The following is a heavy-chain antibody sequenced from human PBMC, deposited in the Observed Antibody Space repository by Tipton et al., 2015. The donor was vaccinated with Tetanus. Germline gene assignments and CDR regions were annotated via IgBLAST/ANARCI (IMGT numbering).Heavy chain of an antibody. D-gene: IGHD6-13*01. Sequence: SLRLSCAASGLTFSSQWMSWVRQAPGKGLEWVANIKQDGTDYRYVDSVKGRFTISRDSSKNTVYLEMNSLRAEDTAVYYCARDTVRQQVGGAQWYYLGMDVWGQGTTVTVSS. V-gene: IGHV3-7*03. CDR1: GLTFSSQW. J-gene: IGHJ6*02. CDR3: ARDTVRQQVGGAQWYYLGMDV. CDR2: IKQDGTDY.